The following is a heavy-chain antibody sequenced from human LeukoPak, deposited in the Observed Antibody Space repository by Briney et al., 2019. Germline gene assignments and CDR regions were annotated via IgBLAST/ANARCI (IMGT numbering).Heavy chain of an antibody. J-gene: IGHJ4*02. CDR3: AREGEVGATKSGVDY. V-gene: IGHV1-46*01. CDR1: GYTFTSYY. D-gene: IGHD1-26*01. CDR2: INPSGGST. Sequence: ASVKVSCKASGYTFTSYYMHWVRQAPGQGLEWMGIINPSGGSTSYAQKFQGRVTMTRDTSTSTVYMELSSLRSEDTAVYYCAREGEVGATKSGVDYWGQGTLVTVSS.